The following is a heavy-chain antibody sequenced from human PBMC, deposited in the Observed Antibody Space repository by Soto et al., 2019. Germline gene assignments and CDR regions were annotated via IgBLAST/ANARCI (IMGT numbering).Heavy chain of an antibody. CDR2: ISGSGGST. J-gene: IGHJ4*02. CDR3: AKPFRSLLWPVLDY. D-gene: IGHD3-10*01. V-gene: IGHV3-23*01. CDR1: GFTFSSYA. Sequence: EVQLLESGGGLVQPGGSLRLSCAASGFTFSSYAMSWVRQAPGKGLEWVSAISGSGGSTYYAGSVKGRFTVSRDNSKNTLYLQMNSLRAEDTAVYYCAKPFRSLLWPVLDYWGQGTLVTVSS.